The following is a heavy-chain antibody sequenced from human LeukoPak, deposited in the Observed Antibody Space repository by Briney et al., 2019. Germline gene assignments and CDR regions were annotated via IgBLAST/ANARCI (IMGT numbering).Heavy chain of an antibody. CDR3: ARTIGSGRKIYFDY. Sequence: SETLSLTCTVSGGSISSSGYYWGWIRLPPGKGLEWIGTIYSDGSTYYNPSLKTRVTISVDTSKNQFSLKLSSVTDADTAVYYCARTIGSGRKIYFDYWGRGILVTVSS. V-gene: IGHV4-39*01. CDR1: GGSISSSGYY. CDR2: IYSDGST. D-gene: IGHD6-19*01. J-gene: IGHJ4*02.